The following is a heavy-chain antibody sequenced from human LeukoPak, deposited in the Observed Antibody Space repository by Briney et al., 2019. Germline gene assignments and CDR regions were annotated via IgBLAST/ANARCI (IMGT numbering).Heavy chain of an antibody. CDR1: GGSISSYY. Sequence: SETLSLTCTVSGGSISSYYWSWLRQPPGKGREWGGYIYYSGSTNYNPSLKSRVTISVDTSKNQFSLKLSSVTAADTAVYYCARGGSGYDDAFDIWGQGTMVTVSS. D-gene: IGHD5-12*01. CDR3: ARGGSGYDDAFDI. V-gene: IGHV4-59*01. J-gene: IGHJ3*02. CDR2: IYYSGST.